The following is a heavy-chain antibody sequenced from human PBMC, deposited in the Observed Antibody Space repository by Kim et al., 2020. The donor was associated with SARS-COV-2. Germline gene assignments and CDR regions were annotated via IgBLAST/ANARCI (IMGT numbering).Heavy chain of an antibody. D-gene: IGHD4-17*01. V-gene: IGHV3-21*01. Sequence: GGSLRLSCAASGFTFSSYSMNWVRQAPGKGLEWVSSISSSSSYIYYADSVKGRFTISRDNAKNSLYLQMNSLRAEDTAVYYCARKSIEHDYGDPLYYFDYWGQGTLVTVSS. CDR1: GFTFSSYS. J-gene: IGHJ4*02. CDR3: ARKSIEHDYGDPLYYFDY. CDR2: ISSSSSYI.